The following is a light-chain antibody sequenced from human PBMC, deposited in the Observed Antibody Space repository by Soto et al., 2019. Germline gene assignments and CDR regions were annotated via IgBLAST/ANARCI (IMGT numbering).Light chain of an antibody. CDR2: DAS. Sequence: EIVLTQSPATLSLSPGDRATLSCRASQSVSTYLAWYQQKPGQAPRLLIYDASNRATGIPARFSGSGSGTDFTLTISSLEPEDFAIYYCQQRSNWPHSFGGVTKMEIK. J-gene: IGKJ4*01. CDR1: QSVSTY. CDR3: QQRSNWPHS. V-gene: IGKV3-11*01.